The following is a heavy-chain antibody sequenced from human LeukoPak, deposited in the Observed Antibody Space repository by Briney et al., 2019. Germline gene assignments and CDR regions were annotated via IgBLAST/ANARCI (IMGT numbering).Heavy chain of an antibody. Sequence: PSETLSLTCTVSGGSISSGDYYWSWIRQPPEKGLEWIGYIYYSGSTYYHPSLKSRVTISVDTSKNQFSLKLSSVTAADTAVYYCAGLVYGDYGGIGYWGQGTLVTVSS. CDR1: GGSISSGDYY. CDR3: AGLVYGDYGGIGY. V-gene: IGHV4-30-4*01. D-gene: IGHD4-17*01. J-gene: IGHJ4*02. CDR2: IYYSGST.